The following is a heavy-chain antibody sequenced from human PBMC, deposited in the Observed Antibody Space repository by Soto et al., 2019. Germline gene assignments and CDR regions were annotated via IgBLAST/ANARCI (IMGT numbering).Heavy chain of an antibody. CDR1: GASLNIYY. CDR2: ISYSGTT. Sequence: SETLSLTCTVSGASLNIYYWNWIRQPPGGGLEWLGFISYSGTTNYNPSLRSRVAISIDPSKNQFSLKLTSVTAADTAVYYCATRTELPHHFHRGLDVWGQGRPVTVSS. D-gene: IGHD1-26*01. J-gene: IGHJ6*02. V-gene: IGHV4-59*01. CDR3: ATRTELPHHFHRGLDV.